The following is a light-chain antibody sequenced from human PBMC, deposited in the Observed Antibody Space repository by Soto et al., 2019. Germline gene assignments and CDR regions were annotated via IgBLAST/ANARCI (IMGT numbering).Light chain of an antibody. J-gene: IGKJ4*01. Sequence: IVMTQSPAAPSLSPGERATLSCRASQSVSSYLAWYQQKPGQAPRLLIYDASNRATGIPPRSSGSGSGTDFTLTISSLEPEDFAVYYCQQRSNWPPTVGGGTKV. V-gene: IGKV3-11*01. CDR3: QQRSNWPPT. CDR1: QSVSSY. CDR2: DAS.